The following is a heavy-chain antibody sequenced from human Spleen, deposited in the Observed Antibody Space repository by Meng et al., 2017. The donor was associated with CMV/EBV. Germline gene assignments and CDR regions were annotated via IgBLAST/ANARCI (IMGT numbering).Heavy chain of an antibody. J-gene: IGHJ4*02. CDR3: ATAYDQLGY. D-gene: IGHD1-1*01. CDR2: ISPIYGRA. Sequence: NVSRNASGESFSSYALGCVRQAPGPGLEWMGGISPIYGRANYAQKWQGRVTITTDESTTTAYMELSSLRSEDTAVYYCATAYDQLGYWGQGTLVTVSS. V-gene: IGHV1-69*05. CDR1: GESFSSYA.